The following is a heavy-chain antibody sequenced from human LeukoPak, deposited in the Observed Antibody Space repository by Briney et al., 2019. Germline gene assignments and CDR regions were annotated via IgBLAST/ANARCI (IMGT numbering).Heavy chain of an antibody. CDR1: GFTVSSNY. J-gene: IGHJ4*02. CDR2: IYSGGST. Sequence: GGSLRLSCAASGFTVSSNYMSWVRQAPGKGLEWVSGIYSGGSTYYADSVKGRFTISRHNSKNTLYLQMNSLRAEDTAVYYCARGDYDILTGYSPFDYWGQGTLVTVSS. D-gene: IGHD3-9*01. CDR3: ARGDYDILTGYSPFDY. V-gene: IGHV3-53*04.